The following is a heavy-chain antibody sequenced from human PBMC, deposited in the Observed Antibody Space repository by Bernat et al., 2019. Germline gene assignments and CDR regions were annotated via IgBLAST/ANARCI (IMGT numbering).Heavy chain of an antibody. D-gene: IGHD3-22*01. V-gene: IGHV4-34*01. CDR1: GGSFSGYY. CDR3: ARRPSYYYDSSGYYNFDY. CDR2: INHSGST. Sequence: QVQLQQWGAGLLKPSETLSLTCAVYGGSFSGYYWSWIRQPPGKGLEWIGEINHSGSTNYYPSLKSRVTISVDTSKNQFSLKLSSVTAADTAVYYCARRPSYYYDSSGYYNFDYWGQGTLVTVSS. J-gene: IGHJ4*02.